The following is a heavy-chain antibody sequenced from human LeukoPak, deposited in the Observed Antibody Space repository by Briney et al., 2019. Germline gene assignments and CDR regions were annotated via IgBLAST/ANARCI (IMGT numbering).Heavy chain of an antibody. V-gene: IGHV3-49*04. CDR1: GFTFGVYA. D-gene: IGHD6-13*01. CDR2: IRSKVYGGTT. CDR3: TREGSSWYYFDY. Sequence: PGGSLRLSCTASGFTFGVYAMSWVRQAPGEGLEWVGFIRSKVYGGTTEYAASVKGRFTISRDDSKSIAYLQMNSLKTEDTAVYYCTREGSSWYYFDYWGQGTLVTVSS. J-gene: IGHJ4*02.